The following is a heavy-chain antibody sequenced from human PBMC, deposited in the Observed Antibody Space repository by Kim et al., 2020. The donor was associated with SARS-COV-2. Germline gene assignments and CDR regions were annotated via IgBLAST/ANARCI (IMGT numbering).Heavy chain of an antibody. CDR2: IRSKAYGGTT. J-gene: IGHJ2*01. CDR1: GFTFGDYA. V-gene: IGHV3-49*03. D-gene: IGHD5-12*01. Sequence: GGSLRLSCTASGFTFGDYAMSWFRQAPGKGLEWVGFIRSKAYGGTTEYAASVKGRFTISRDDSKSIAYLQMNSLKTEDTAVYYCTRVKFTVATITGRSGPPKNPAAGYTKKLGYFDLWGRGTLVTVSS. CDR3: TRVKFTVATITGRSGPPKNPAAGYTKKLGYFDL.